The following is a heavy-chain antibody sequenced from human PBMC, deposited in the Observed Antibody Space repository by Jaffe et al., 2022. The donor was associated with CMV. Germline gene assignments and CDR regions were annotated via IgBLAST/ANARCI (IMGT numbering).Heavy chain of an antibody. CDR2: IYYSGST. D-gene: IGHD4-4*01. Sequence: QVQLQESGPGLVKPSETLSLTCTVSGGSVSSGSYYWSWIRQPPGKGLEWIGYIYYSGSTNYNPSLKSRVTISVDTSKNQFSLKLSSVTAADTAVYYCARGLFYSNYFGRRSGFDYWGQGTLVTVSS. J-gene: IGHJ4*02. V-gene: IGHV4-61*01. CDR1: GGSVSSGSYY. CDR3: ARGLFYSNYFGRRSGFDY.